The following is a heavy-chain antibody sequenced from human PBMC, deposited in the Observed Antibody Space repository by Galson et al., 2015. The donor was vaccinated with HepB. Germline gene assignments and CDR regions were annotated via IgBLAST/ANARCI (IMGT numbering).Heavy chain of an antibody. Sequence: SLRLSCAASGFTFSSYAMSWVRQAPGKGLEWVSAIGAAGTSTSYLDSVKGRFTISRDISKNTLYLQMNSLRAEDTALYYCARKKPEPGAHEAFDIWDQGAMVTVSS. J-gene: IGHJ3*02. D-gene: IGHD1-14*01. CDR3: ARKKPEPGAHEAFDI. CDR2: IGAAGTST. V-gene: IGHV3-23*01. CDR1: GFTFSSYA.